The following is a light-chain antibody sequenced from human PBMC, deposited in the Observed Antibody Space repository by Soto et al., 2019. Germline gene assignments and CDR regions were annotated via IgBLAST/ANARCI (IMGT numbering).Light chain of an antibody. J-gene: IGKJ5*01. Sequence: DIPLTQSPSFLSASVGDRVTITCRASQGLSSDLAWYQQKPGKAPKLLIYAASTLQSGVLSRFSGSGSGTEFTITISSLQPEDFATYYCQQLNSYPITFGQGTRLEIK. CDR1: QGLSSD. CDR2: AAS. V-gene: IGKV1-9*01. CDR3: QQLNSYPIT.